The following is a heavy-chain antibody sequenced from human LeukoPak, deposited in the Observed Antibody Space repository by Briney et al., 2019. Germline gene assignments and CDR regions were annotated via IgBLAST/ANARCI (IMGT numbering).Heavy chain of an antibody. CDR3: ARANPTTIDY. D-gene: IGHD1-1*01. J-gene: IGHJ4*02. CDR2: ISGSSRYI. Sequence: PGGSLRLSCAASGFTFSTYSINWVRQAPGKGLEWVSSISGSSRYIFYAESVRGRFTISRDNAKNSLYLQMNSLRAEDTAVYYCARANPTTIDYWGQGTLVTVSS. V-gene: IGHV3-21*01. CDR1: GFTFSTYS.